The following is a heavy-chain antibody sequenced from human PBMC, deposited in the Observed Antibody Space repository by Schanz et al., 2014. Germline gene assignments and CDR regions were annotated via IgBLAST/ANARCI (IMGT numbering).Heavy chain of an antibody. D-gene: IGHD3-10*01. Sequence: EVQLVESGGGLVKPGGSLRLSCATSGLTFTSAWMSWVRQAPGKGLEWVGRIKGKTDGGTADYAAPMKGRFTISRDDSKNTLFLQMNSLRAEDTAVYYCAKGRFGELSAFDIWGPGTMVTVSS. CDR1: GLTFTSAW. J-gene: IGHJ3*02. CDR2: IKGKTDGGTA. CDR3: AKGRFGELSAFDI. V-gene: IGHV3-15*01.